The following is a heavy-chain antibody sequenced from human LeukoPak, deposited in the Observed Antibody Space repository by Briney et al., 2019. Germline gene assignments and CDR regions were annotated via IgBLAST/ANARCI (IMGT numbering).Heavy chain of an antibody. CDR3: ARDQKSSGYYLVYFDY. V-gene: IGHV3-30*03. CDR1: GFTFGTFG. J-gene: IGHJ4*02. Sequence: GGSLRLSCAASGFTFGTFGMHWVRQAPGKGLEWVAFISYDGSSEYDADSVKGRFTISRDNSENTVYLQMNSLRAEDTAVYYCARDQKSSGYYLVYFDYWGQGTLVTVSS. D-gene: IGHD3-22*01. CDR2: ISYDGSSE.